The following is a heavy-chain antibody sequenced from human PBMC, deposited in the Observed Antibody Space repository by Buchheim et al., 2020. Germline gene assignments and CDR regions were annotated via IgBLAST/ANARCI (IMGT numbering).Heavy chain of an antibody. CDR2: TFYGGDT. CDR1: GGSFRSSGSF. CDR3: AKARGAAAASSFDY. D-gene: IGHD2-15*01. V-gene: IGHV4-39*07. J-gene: IGHJ4*02. Sequence: QVQLQESGSRLVKPSNTLSLTCTVSGGSFRSSGSFWAWIRQTPGKGLVWIGSTFYGGDTYYKPSLKSRVTISVDSYSHRLSLSLNSATAADTAVYYCAKARGAAAASSFDYWGQG.